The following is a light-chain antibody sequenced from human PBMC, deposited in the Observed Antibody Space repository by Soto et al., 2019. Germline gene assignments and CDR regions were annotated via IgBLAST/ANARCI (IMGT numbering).Light chain of an antibody. CDR1: QSVSNNY. CDR3: PQYGDMWT. J-gene: IGKJ1*01. CDR2: GAS. V-gene: IGKV3-20*01. Sequence: DIELTQSPGTLSLSPGERATLSCMASQSVSNNYLAWYQQKPGQPPRLLIQGASRRATGIPDRFSGSGSGTDFTLTINRLEPEDFAVYYCPQYGDMWTVGQGTKVDIK.